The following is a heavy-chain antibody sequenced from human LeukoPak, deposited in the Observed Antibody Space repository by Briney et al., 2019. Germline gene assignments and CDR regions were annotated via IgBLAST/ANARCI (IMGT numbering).Heavy chain of an antibody. CDR2: IYSAGTT. J-gene: IGHJ4*02. V-gene: IGHV3-53*01. CDR1: GFTVTRNY. Sequence: GGSLRLSCAASGFTVTRNYYMNWVRQAPGKGLEWVSVIYSAGTTYYADSVKGRFTISRDDSKNTVYLQMNSLRAEDTAVYYCARGDDYGGAWYYFDCWGQGTLVTVSS. CDR3: ARGDDYGGAWYYFDC. D-gene: IGHD4-23*01.